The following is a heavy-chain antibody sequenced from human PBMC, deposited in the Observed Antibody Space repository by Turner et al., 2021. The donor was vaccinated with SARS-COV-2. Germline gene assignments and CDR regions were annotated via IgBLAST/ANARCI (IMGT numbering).Heavy chain of an antibody. J-gene: IGHJ4*02. Sequence: EVQLVESGGGLVQPGGSLRLSCAASGFTFSGYWMNWVRQAPGKGLEWVANIKQDGSEKYYVDSVKGRFTISRDNAKNSLYLQMNSLRAEDTAVYYCTRDSAYYDFWSGYYTGRENPYFDYWGQGTLVTVSS. CDR2: IKQDGSEK. V-gene: IGHV3-7*01. CDR3: TRDSAYYDFWSGYYTGRENPYFDY. CDR1: GFTFSGYW. D-gene: IGHD3-3*01.